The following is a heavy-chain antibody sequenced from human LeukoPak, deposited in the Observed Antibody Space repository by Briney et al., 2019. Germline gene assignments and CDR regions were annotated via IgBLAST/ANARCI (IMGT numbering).Heavy chain of an antibody. CDR1: GYTLTELS. CDR3: AASPELRWYNPGVDY. D-gene: IGHD4-23*01. V-gene: IGHV1-24*01. Sequence: ASVKVSCKVSGYTLTELSMHWVRQAPGKGLEWMGGFDPEDGETIYAQKFQGRVTMTEDTSTDTANMELSSLRSEDTAVYYCAASPELRWYNPGVDYWGQGTLVTVSS. J-gene: IGHJ4*02. CDR2: FDPEDGET.